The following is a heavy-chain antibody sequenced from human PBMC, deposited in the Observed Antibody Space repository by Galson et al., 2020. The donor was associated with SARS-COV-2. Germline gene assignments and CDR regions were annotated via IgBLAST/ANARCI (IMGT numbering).Heavy chain of an antibody. CDR3: ARDSSVARLVPAASVFDY. CDR2: TYYRSKWYN. Sequence: SQTLSLTCAISGDSVSSNSAAWNWIRQSPSRGLEWLGRTYYRSKWYNDYAVSVKSRITINPDTSKNQFSLQLNSVTPEDTAVYYCARDSSVARLVPAASVFDYWGQGTLVTVSS. J-gene: IGHJ4*02. V-gene: IGHV6-1*01. D-gene: IGHD2-2*01. CDR1: GDSVSSNSAA.